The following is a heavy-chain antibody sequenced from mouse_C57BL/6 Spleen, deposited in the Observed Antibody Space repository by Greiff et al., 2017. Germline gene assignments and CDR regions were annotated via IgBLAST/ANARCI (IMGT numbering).Heavy chain of an antibody. V-gene: IGHV1-18*01. J-gene: IGHJ2*01. Sequence: EVQLQQSGPELVKPGASVKIPCKASGYTFTDSNMDWVKQSHGKSLEWIGDINPNNGGTIYNQKFKGKATLTVDKSSSTAYMELRSLTSEDTAVYYCARGGLGRRGDYWGQGTTLTVSS. D-gene: IGHD4-1*01. CDR2: INPNNGGT. CDR1: GYTFTDSN. CDR3: ARGGLGRRGDY.